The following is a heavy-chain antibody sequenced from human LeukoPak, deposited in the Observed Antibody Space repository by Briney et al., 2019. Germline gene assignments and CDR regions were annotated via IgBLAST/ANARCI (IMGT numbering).Heavy chain of an antibody. CDR2: IYYSGST. V-gene: IGHV4-30-4*08. Sequence: PSQTLSLTCTVSGGSISSGDYYWSWIRQPPGKGLEWIGYIYYSGSTYYNPSLKSRVTISVDTSKNQFSLKLSSVTAADTAVYYCARDLPRPKEWLPAGDAFDIWGQGTMVTVSS. J-gene: IGHJ3*02. CDR1: GGSISSGDYY. CDR3: ARDLPRPKEWLPAGDAFDI. D-gene: IGHD3-3*01.